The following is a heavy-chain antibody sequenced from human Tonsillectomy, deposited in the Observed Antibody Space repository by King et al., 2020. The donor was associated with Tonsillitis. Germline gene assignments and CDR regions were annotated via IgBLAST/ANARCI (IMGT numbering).Heavy chain of an antibody. V-gene: IGHV3-33*01. CDR1: RFSFSRFF. Sequence: VQLVESGGGVVQPGRSLRLSCEASRFSFSRFFFHWVRQAPDKGLQWVASMSHDGGETYYDYAESVEGRFTISRDNSKNTLYLEMNTLRVDDTAVYYCVVHEAVSPGGVDYWGQGALVTVSS. CDR2: MSHDGGETYY. J-gene: IGHJ4*02. D-gene: IGHD4-17*01. CDR3: VVHEAVSPGGVDY.